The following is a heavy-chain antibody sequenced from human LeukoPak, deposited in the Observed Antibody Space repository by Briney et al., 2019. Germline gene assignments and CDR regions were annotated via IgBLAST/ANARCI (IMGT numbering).Heavy chain of an antibody. CDR3: ARGIRQLPPNYYCYGMDV. V-gene: IGHV1-2*02. CDR1: GYTFTGYY. CDR2: INPNSGGT. J-gene: IGHJ6*02. D-gene: IGHD6-6*01. Sequence: ASVKVSCKASGYTFTGYYMHWVRQAPGQGLEWMGWINPNSGGTNYAQKFQGRVTMTRDTSISTAYMELSRLRSDDTAVYYCARGIRQLPPNYYCYGMDVWGQGTTVTVSS.